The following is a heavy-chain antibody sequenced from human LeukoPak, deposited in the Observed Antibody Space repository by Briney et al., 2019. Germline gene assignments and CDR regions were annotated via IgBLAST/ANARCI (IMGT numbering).Heavy chain of an antibody. D-gene: IGHD5-18*01. CDR1: GFTFSSYW. CDR2: IKQGGSEK. V-gene: IGHV3-7*01. Sequence: GGSLRLSCAASGFTFSSYWMSWVRQAPGKGLEWVANIKQGGSEKYYVDSVKGRFTISRDNAKNSLYLQMNSLRAEDTAVYYCAREKVDTAMVIRVYYYYYMDVWGKGTTVTVSS. CDR3: AREKVDTAMVIRVYYYYYMDV. J-gene: IGHJ6*03.